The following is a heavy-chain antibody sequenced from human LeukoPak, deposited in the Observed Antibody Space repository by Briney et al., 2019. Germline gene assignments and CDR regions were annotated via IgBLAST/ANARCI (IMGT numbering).Heavy chain of an antibody. CDR3: ARDSIPLLAAIDY. V-gene: IGHV1-2*02. CDR2: INPTSGAT. CDR1: GYTFTVYY. J-gene: IGHJ4*02. Sequence: GASVKVSCKPSGYTFTVYYIHWVRQAPRQGLEWMGWINPTSGATNYAPKFQGRVTMTRDTSISTAYMELSRLRSDDTAVYYCARDSIPLLAAIDYWGQGTLVTVSS. D-gene: IGHD5-24*01.